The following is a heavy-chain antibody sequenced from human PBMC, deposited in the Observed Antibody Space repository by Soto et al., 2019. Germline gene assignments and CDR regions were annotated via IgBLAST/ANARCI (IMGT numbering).Heavy chain of an antibody. V-gene: IGHV4-34*01. J-gene: IGHJ4*02. CDR1: GGSFSGNY. CDR3: AIIWSRYYFDY. D-gene: IGHD3-3*01. Sequence: SETLSLTCAVYGGSFSGNYGSWIRQPPGKGLEWIGEINHSGSTNYNPSLKSRVTISIDTSKNQFSLKLSSVTAADTAVYYCAIIWSRYYFDYWGQGILVTVSS. CDR2: INHSGST.